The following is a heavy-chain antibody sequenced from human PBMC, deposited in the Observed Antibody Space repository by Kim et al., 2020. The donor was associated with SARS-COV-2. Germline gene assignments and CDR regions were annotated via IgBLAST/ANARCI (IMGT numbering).Heavy chain of an antibody. CDR1: GYTFPNYG. CDR3: GRSTTSGGTLYFDY. J-gene: IGHJ4*02. CDR2: ISVGSDNT. D-gene: IGHD1-1*01. V-gene: IGHV1-3*01. Sequence: ASVKVSCKASGYTFPNYGVHWVRQAPGQTLEWLGWISVGSDNTRHSQTFQDRVTITRDTPAITAYMELSSLKSEDTAVYYCGRSTTSGGTLYFDYWGQGT.